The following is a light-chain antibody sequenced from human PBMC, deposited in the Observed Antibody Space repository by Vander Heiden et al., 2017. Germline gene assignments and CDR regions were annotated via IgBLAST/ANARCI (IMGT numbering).Light chain of an antibody. V-gene: IGLV2-14*03. Sequence: QSALTQPASVSGSPGQSITISCTGTSSDVGGYNYVSWYQQQPGKAPKRRMYDVSNRPSGVSNRFSGSKSGNTDCLTISGLQAEDEADDDCSSYTSSSTLGFGGGTKLTVL. CDR3: SSYTSSSTLG. J-gene: IGLJ2*01. CDR1: SSDVGGYNY. CDR2: DVS.